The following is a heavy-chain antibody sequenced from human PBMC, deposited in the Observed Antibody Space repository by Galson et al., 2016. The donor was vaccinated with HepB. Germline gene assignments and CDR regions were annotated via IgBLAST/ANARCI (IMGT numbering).Heavy chain of an antibody. CDR3: ARQEGRLRFLLVFDP. D-gene: IGHD3-3*01. CDR1: RGSISSSSYY. V-gene: IGHV4-39*01. Sequence: LSLTCAVSRGSISSSSYYWGWIRQPPGKGLEWIGSIYYSGTTYYNPSLKSRVTISVDKSKNQFSLKLSSVTAADTATYFCARQEGRLRFLLVFDPWGQGTPVTVSS. J-gene: IGHJ5*02. CDR2: IYYSGTT.